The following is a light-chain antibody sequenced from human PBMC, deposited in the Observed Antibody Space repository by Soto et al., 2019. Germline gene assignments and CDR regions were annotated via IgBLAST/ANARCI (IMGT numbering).Light chain of an antibody. Sequence: EIVMTQSPATLSVSPGERATLSCRASQSVSTKLAWYQQKPGQGPRRLIYGASTMATRIPARFSGSGSGTEFTLTISSLQAEDVEVYHSQRYSTWPWTFGQGTKVEIK. J-gene: IGKJ1*01. CDR3: QRYSTWPWT. CDR1: QSVSTK. CDR2: GAS. V-gene: IGKV3-15*01.